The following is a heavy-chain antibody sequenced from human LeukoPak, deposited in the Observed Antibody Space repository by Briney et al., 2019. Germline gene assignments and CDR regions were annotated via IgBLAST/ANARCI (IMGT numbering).Heavy chain of an antibody. J-gene: IGHJ5*02. CDR2: IIPIFGTA. CDR3: ARDVTMIVVVSKYNWFDP. D-gene: IGHD3-22*01. Sequence: GASVKVSCKASGGTFSSYAISWVRQAPGQGLEWMGGIIPIFGTANYAQKFQGRVTITADESTSTAYMELSSLRSEDTAVYYCARDVTMIVVVSKYNWFDPWGQGTLVTVSS. CDR1: GGTFSSYA. V-gene: IGHV1-69*13.